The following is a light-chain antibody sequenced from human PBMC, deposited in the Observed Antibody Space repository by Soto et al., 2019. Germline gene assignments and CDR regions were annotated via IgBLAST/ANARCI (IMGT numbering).Light chain of an antibody. V-gene: IGLV2-14*01. J-gene: IGLJ2*01. CDR2: GVS. CDR1: SSDIGAYSY. CDR3: SSYTGRSTVI. Sequence: QSVLTQPASVSGSPGQSVTISCTGTSSDIGAYSYVSWYQQHPGKAPKLIIDGVSNRPGVSHRFSDSKSDNMASLTISGLQAEDEADYYCSSYTGRSTVIFGGGTKLTVL.